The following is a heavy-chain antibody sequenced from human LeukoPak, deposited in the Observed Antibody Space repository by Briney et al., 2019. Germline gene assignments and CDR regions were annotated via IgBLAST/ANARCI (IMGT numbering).Heavy chain of an antibody. CDR2: IYYSGST. V-gene: IGHV4-59*01. CDR3: ARVDYPYRRRVWVGFDY. Sequence: PSETLSLTCTVSGGSISSYYWSWIRQPPGKGLEWIGYIYYSGSTNYNPSLKSRVTISVDTSKNQFSLKLSSVTAADTAVYYCARVDYPYRRRVWVGFDYWGQGTLVTVSS. CDR1: GGSISSYY. J-gene: IGHJ4*02. D-gene: IGHD3-16*01.